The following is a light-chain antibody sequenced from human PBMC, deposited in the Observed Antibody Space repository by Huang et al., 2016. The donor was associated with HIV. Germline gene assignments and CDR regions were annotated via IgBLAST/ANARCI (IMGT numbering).Light chain of an antibody. CDR3: QYGET. Sequence: DIQMTQSPSTLSAFVGDRLTTTCRANQNISSWLAWYQQKPGKAPRLLLYKISSLESGVPSRFSGSGSGTEFSLTISSLQPDDIGTYYCQYGETFGQGSKVEVK. J-gene: IGKJ1*01. CDR2: KIS. CDR1: QNISSW. V-gene: IGKV1-5*03.